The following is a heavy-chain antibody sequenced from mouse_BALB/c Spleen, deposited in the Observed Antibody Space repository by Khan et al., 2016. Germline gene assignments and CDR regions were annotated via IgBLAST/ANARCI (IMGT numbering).Heavy chain of an antibody. J-gene: IGHJ3*01. D-gene: IGHD2-4*01. Sequence: QMQLKESGPGLVQPSQSLSITCTVSGFSLTNYGLHWVRQSPGKGLEWLGVIWNGGSTDYNAAFISRLSISKDNSKSQVFFKMNSLQANDTAIYYCARYRDYDGAGFAYWGQGTLVTVSS. CDR1: GFSLTNYG. CDR2: IWNGGST. V-gene: IGHV2-2*02. CDR3: ARYRDYDGAGFAY.